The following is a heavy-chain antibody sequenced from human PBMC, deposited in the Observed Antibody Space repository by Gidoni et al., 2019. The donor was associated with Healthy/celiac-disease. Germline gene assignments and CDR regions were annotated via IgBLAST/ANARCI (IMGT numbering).Heavy chain of an antibody. CDR2: IYYSGST. Sequence: QLQLQESGPGLVKPSETLSLTCTVSGGSISSSSYYWGWIRQPPGKGLEWIGSIYYSGSTYSNPSLKSRVTISVDTSKTQFSLKLSSVTAADPAVYSCARRGLRGVDYWGQGTLVTVSS. CDR1: GGSISSSSYY. J-gene: IGHJ4*02. D-gene: IGHD5-12*01. CDR3: ARRGLRGVDY. V-gene: IGHV4-39*01.